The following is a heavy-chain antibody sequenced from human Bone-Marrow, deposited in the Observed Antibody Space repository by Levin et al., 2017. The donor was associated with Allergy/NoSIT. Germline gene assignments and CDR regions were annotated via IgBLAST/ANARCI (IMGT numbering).Heavy chain of an antibody. J-gene: IGHJ6*02. V-gene: IGHV3-23*01. CDR2: ISGSGGST. D-gene: IGHD4-17*01. CDR1: GFTFSSYA. CDR3: AKFTDYGDYYYYYGMDV. Sequence: GGSLRLSCAASGFTFSSYAMSWVRQAPGKGLEWVSAISGSGGSTYYADSVKGRFTISRDNSKNTLYLQMNSLRAEDTAVYYCAKFTDYGDYYYYYGMDVWGQGTTVTVSS.